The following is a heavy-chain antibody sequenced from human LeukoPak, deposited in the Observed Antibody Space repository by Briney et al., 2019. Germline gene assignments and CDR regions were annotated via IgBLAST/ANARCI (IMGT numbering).Heavy chain of an antibody. J-gene: IGHJ3*02. CDR1: GLTFNMYS. V-gene: IGHV3-21*05. Sequence: GGSLRLSCAASGLTFNMYSMNWVRQAPGKGLEWISFITSTSSHIYYADSVKGRFTISRDNAKNSLYLQMNSLRAEDTPIYYCARGSPYGDYAFDIWGQGTMVTVSS. CDR3: ARGSPYGDYAFDI. CDR2: ITSTSSHI. D-gene: IGHD4-17*01.